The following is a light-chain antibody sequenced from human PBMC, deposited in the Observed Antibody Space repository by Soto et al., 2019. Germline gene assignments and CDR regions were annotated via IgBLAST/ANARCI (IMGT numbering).Light chain of an antibody. Sequence: QSVLTQPASVSGFPGESITISCTGTSSDVGAYKYVSWYQQHPGKAPKPIIYEVRYRPSGISKRFSGSKSGNTASLTISGLQAEDEADYYCTSYTNSSTYVFGTGTKVTVL. J-gene: IGLJ1*01. CDR2: EVR. V-gene: IGLV2-14*01. CDR3: TSYTNSSTYV. CDR1: SSDVGAYKY.